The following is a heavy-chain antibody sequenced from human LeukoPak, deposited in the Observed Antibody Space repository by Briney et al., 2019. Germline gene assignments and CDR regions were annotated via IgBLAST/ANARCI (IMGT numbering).Heavy chain of an antibody. Sequence: GGSLRLSCAASGFTFSSYGMHWVRQAPGKGLEWVAVIWYDGSNKYYADSVKGRFTISRDNSKNTLYLQMNSLRAEDTAVYYRARGAYYYDSSGYYYTDYWGQGTLVTVSS. CDR2: IWYDGSNK. CDR3: ARGAYYYDSSGYYYTDY. V-gene: IGHV3-33*01. J-gene: IGHJ4*02. CDR1: GFTFSSYG. D-gene: IGHD3-22*01.